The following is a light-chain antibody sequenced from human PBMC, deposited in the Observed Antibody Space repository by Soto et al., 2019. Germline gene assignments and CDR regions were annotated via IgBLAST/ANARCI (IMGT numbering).Light chain of an antibody. CDR2: KGS. J-gene: IGLJ2*01. Sequence: QSALTQPASVSGSPGQSITISCTGTSRDVGCYNLVSWYQQHPGKAPRLMIYKGSKRRSGVSNRFSGSNSGNTASLTISGLQAEDEADYYCSSYAGSSTLVFGGGTKLTVL. CDR1: SRDVGCYNL. V-gene: IGLV2-23*01. CDR3: SSYAGSSTLV.